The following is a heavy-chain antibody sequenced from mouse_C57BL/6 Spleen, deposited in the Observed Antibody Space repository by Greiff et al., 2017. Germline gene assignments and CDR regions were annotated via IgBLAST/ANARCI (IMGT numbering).Heavy chain of an antibody. J-gene: IGHJ4*01. CDR2: IDPNSGGT. CDR1: GYTFTSYW. Sequence: QVQLQQPGAELVKPGASVKLSCKASGYTFTSYWMHWVKQRPGRGLEWIGRIDPNSGGTKYNEKFKSKATLTVDKPSSTAYMQLSSLTSEDSAVYYCARSDFSTMVTYYAMGYWGQGTPVTVSS. D-gene: IGHD2-13*01. V-gene: IGHV1-72*01. CDR3: ARSDFSTMVTYYAMGY.